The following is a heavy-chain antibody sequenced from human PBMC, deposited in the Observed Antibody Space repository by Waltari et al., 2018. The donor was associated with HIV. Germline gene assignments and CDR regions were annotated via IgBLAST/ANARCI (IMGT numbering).Heavy chain of an antibody. CDR3: AREPFDLWSGYSHYYYYMDV. Sequence: QLVESGGGLVQPGGSLKICCMASGFTFSSYEMNWVRQAPGKGLEWISYISSNGESKYYADSLKGRFTISRDNANSSLCLELRNLRVDDTAVYYCAREPFDLWSGYSHYYYYMDVWGKGTTVTVSS. J-gene: IGHJ6*03. D-gene: IGHD3-3*01. CDR2: ISSNGESK. V-gene: IGHV3-48*03. CDR1: GFTFSSYE.